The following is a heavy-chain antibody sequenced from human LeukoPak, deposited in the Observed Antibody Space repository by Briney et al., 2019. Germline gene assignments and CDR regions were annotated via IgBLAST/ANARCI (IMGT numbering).Heavy chain of an antibody. D-gene: IGHD3-3*01. CDR3: ARVFRSFWSSYSPFDY. Sequence: SETLSLTCAVYGGSFSGYYWSWIRQPPGKGLEWIGEINHSGSTNYNPSLKSRVTISVDTSKNQFSLKLSSVTAADTAVYYCARVFRSFWSSYSPFDYWGQGTLVTVSS. V-gene: IGHV4-34*01. CDR1: GGSFSGYY. CDR2: INHSGST. J-gene: IGHJ4*02.